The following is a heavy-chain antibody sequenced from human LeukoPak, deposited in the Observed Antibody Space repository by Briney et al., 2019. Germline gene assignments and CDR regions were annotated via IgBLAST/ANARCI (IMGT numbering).Heavy chain of an antibody. CDR1: GFTFSSSW. CDR2: IKCDGSEK. D-gene: IGHD5-12*01. J-gene: IGHJ4*02. Sequence: GGSLRLSCAASGFTFSSSWMHWVCQAPEKGLEWVADIKCDGSEKYYADSVKGRFTISRDNSKNTLYLQMNSLRAEDTAVYYCAKDGHSGYDSPLFFDYWGQGTLVTVSS. V-gene: IGHV3-52*01. CDR3: AKDGHSGYDSPLFFDY.